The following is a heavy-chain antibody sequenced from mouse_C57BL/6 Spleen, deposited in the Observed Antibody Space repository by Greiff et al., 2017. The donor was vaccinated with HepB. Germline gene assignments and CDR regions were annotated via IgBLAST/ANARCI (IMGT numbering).Heavy chain of an antibody. J-gene: IGHJ3*01. CDR2: IDPSDSYT. V-gene: IGHV1-50*01. CDR1: GYTFTSYW. Sequence: QVQLQQPGAELVKPGASVKLSCKASGYTFTSYWMQWVKQRPGQGLEWIGEIDPSDSYTNYNQKFKGKATLTVDTSSSTAYMQLSSLTSEDSAVYYCASPYPLAYWDQGTLVTVSA. CDR3: ASPYPLAY. D-gene: IGHD2-10*01.